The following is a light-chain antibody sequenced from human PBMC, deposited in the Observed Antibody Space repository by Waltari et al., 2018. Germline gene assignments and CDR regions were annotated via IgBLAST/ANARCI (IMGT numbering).Light chain of an antibody. V-gene: IGKV3-20*01. CDR2: EAS. CDR3: QNHERLPAT. CDR1: QNIGRY. Sequence: EIVLTQSPGTLYLSPGERATLSCRASQNIGRYLVWDQQKPVQPPRLLIYEASRRATGIPDRFSGSGSGTDFSLTISRLEPEDFAVYYCQNHERLPATFGQGTKVEIK. J-gene: IGKJ1*01.